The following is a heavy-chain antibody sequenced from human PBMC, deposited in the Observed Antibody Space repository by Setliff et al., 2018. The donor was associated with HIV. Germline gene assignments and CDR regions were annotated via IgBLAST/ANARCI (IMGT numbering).Heavy chain of an antibody. CDR3: ARGVPLLPPHY. J-gene: IGHJ4*02. D-gene: IGHD2-21*02. V-gene: IGHV4-39*07. Sequence: SETLSLTCSVSGGSVGSGSYYWSWIRQSPGKGLEWIASIYHNGITYYNPSLKSRVTISVDTSKNQFSLSLTSVTAADTAVYYCARGVPLLPPHYWGQGTLVTVSS. CDR1: GGSVGSGSYY. CDR2: IYHNGIT.